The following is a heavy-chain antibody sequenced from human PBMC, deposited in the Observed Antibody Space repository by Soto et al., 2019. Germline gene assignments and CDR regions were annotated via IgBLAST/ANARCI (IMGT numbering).Heavy chain of an antibody. CDR3: TTAMGTGNYYYYYGMDV. V-gene: IGHV3-15*01. CDR1: GFTFSNAW. Sequence: PGGSLTLSCAASGFTFSNAWMSWVRQAPGKGLEWVGRIKSKTDGGTTDYAAPVKGRFTISRDDSKNTLYLQMNSLKTEDTAVYYCTTAMGTGNYYYYYGMDVWGQGTTVTVSS. D-gene: IGHD7-27*01. J-gene: IGHJ6*02. CDR2: IKSKTDGGTT.